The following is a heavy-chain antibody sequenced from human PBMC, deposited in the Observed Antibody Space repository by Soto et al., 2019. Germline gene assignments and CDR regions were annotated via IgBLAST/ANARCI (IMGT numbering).Heavy chain of an antibody. D-gene: IGHD5-12*01. CDR3: STLPATIAL. V-gene: IGHV1-69*08. J-gene: IGHJ4*02. Sequence: QVQLVQSGAEVKKPGSSVTVSCKASGGTFGSHTISWVRQAPGQGLEWMGRIIPIVGTANYEQKFQGRVTITADTSTXXXXXXXXXLRSEDTAVYYCSTLPATIALWGQGTLVTVSS. CDR2: IIPIVGTA. CDR1: GGTFGSHT.